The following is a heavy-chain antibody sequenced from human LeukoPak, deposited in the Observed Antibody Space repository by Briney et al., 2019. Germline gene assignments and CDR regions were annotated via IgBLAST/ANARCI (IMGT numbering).Heavy chain of an antibody. D-gene: IGHD5-24*01. Sequence: AASVEVSCKASGYTFTDYYMHWVRQAPGQGLEWMGWINPNSGGTNYAQKFQGRVTMTRDPSISTAYMELSRLRSDDTAVYYCAKDLVEMATIFDYWGQGTLVTVSS. CDR3: AKDLVEMATIFDY. V-gene: IGHV1-2*02. CDR1: GYTFTDYY. CDR2: INPNSGGT. J-gene: IGHJ4*02.